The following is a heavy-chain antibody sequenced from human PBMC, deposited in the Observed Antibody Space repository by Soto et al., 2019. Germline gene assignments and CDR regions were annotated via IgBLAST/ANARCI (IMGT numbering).Heavy chain of an antibody. J-gene: IGHJ3*02. CDR1: GGFVSSGSYY. CDR3: ARVDRGTVTTVVDAFDI. V-gene: IGHV4-34*01. D-gene: IGHD1-1*01. Sequence: QVQLQQWGAGLLKPSETLSLTCAVSGGFVSSGSYYWSWIRQPPGKGLEWIGEMSHSGGTHFNPSLKSRVTISVDTSKNQFSLNIYSVTAADTALYYCARVDRGTVTTVVDAFDIWGPGTMVTVSS. CDR2: MSHSGGT.